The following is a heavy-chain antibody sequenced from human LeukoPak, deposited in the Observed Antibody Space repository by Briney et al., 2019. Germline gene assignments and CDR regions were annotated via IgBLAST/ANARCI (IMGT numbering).Heavy chain of an antibody. Sequence: GGSLRLSCAASGFTFSSYEMNRVRQAPGKGLEWVSYISSSDNTIYYADSVKGRFTISRDNAKNSLYLQMNSLRAEDTAVYYCARDINWVGGYWGQGTLVTVPS. CDR2: ISSSDNTI. CDR1: GFTFSSYE. V-gene: IGHV3-48*03. CDR3: ARDINWVGGY. J-gene: IGHJ4*02. D-gene: IGHD7-27*01.